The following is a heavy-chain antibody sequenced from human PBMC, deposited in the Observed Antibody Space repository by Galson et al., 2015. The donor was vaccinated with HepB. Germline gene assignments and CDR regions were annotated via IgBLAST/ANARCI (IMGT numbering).Heavy chain of an antibody. CDR1: GFTFSSFA. CDR2: ISRRGVGT. Sequence: SLRLSCAASGFTFSSFAMYWVRQAPRKGLEYVSAISRRGVGTYYAVSVKGRLTISRENSRNTLYLQMSSRTTEDTALYYCVRGIAAPGGGRFYYDSWGQGTLVTVSS. D-gene: IGHD6-13*01. J-gene: IGHJ4*02. V-gene: IGHV3-64D*08. CDR3: VRGIAAPGGGRFYYDS.